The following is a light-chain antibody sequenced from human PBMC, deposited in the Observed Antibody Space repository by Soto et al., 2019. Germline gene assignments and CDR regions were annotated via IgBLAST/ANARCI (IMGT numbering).Light chain of an antibody. V-gene: IGLV4-69*01. CDR1: SGHSGYA. CDR2: LNSDGSH. J-gene: IGLJ3*02. Sequence: QSVLTQSPSASASLGASVKLTCTLSSGHSGYAIAWHQQHPERGPRFLMRLNSDGSHTKGDGIPDRFSGSSSGAERYLTIPSLQSEDEACYYRQTLGPNWVFGRGTQLTGL. CDR3: QTLGPNWV.